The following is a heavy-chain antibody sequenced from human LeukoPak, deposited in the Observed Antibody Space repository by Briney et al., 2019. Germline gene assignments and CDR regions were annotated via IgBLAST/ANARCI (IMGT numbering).Heavy chain of an antibody. CDR2: FSAFSGNT. CDR3: ARLSYEGEGY. Sequence: ASVTVSCKPSGYTFTNYQISWVRQAPGQGFEWMGWFSAFSGNTNYAEKFQGRLTLTIDPSTTTAYMDLGSLKTDDTAVYYCARLSYEGEGYWGQGTLVTVSS. CDR1: GYTFTNYQ. J-gene: IGHJ4*02. V-gene: IGHV1-18*01. D-gene: IGHD3-10*01.